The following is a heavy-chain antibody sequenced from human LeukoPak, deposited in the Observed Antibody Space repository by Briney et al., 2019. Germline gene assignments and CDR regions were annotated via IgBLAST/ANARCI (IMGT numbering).Heavy chain of an antibody. CDR2: IWSDGSNR. CDR3: AKDAQRGFDYSNSLDN. Sequence: GTSLRLSCATSGFTFSHYGMHWVRQAPGKGLEWVAVIWSDGSNRYYGDPVKGQFTISRDNFQRTVYLQMNSLRAEDTAVYYCAKDAQRGFDYSNSLDNWGQGTLVTVSS. V-gene: IGHV3-33*06. J-gene: IGHJ4*02. CDR1: GFTFSHYG. D-gene: IGHD4-11*01.